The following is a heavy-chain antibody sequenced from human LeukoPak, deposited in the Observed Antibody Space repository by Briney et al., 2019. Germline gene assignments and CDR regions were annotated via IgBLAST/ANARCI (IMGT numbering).Heavy chain of an antibody. Sequence: PGGSLRLSCAASGFTFSSYAMSWVRQAPGKGLEWVSGIGASGLNTYYADSVKGRLTISRDNSKNTVDLQMYSLRAEDTAVYYCAKNWDDYDSSGPIDQWGQGALVTVSS. D-gene: IGHD3-22*01. CDR1: GFTFSSYA. CDR2: IGASGLNT. V-gene: IGHV3-23*01. J-gene: IGHJ4*02. CDR3: AKNWDDYDSSGPIDQ.